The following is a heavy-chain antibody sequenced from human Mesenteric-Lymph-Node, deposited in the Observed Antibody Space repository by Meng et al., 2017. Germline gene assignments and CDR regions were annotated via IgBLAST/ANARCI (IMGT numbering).Heavy chain of an antibody. Sequence: QGQLQQWGAGLLKPSETLSRTCAVSGGSISSSNWWSWVRQPPGKGLEWIGKIYHSGITIYNPSLKSRVTMSVDNSKNQFSLKLNSMTAADTAVYYCARDPTGGEDHQRVWGQGTLVTVSS. CDR3: ARDPTGGEDHQRV. J-gene: IGHJ4*02. D-gene: IGHD1-14*01. CDR2: IYHSGIT. CDR1: GGSISSSNW. V-gene: IGHV4-4*02.